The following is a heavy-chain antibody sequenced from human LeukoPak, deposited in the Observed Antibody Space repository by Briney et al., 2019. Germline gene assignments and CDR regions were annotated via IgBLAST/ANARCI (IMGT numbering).Heavy chain of an antibody. J-gene: IGHJ4*02. CDR2: INPNNGDT. V-gene: IGHV1-2*02. CDR3: VRGLYGLGWDF. CDR1: GYTFIGYN. Sequence: GASVKVSCKASGYTFIGYNMHWLRQAPGQGLEWMGWINPNNGDTKYAQKFQGRVTLTRDTPVNTAYMELSRLRSDDTALYYCVRGLYGLGWDFWGQGTLVTVSS. D-gene: IGHD3-10*01.